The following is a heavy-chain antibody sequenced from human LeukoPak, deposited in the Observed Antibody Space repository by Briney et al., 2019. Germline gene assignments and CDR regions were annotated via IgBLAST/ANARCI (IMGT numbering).Heavy chain of an antibody. CDR2: ISSSSSYI. J-gene: IGHJ4*02. CDR1: GFTFSSYS. Sequence: GGSLRLSCAASGFTFSSYSMNWVRQAPGKGLEWVSSISSSSSYIYYADSVKGRFTISRDNVKNSLYLQMNSLRAEDTAVYYCARDQEAVAVGSSWDYWGQGTLVTVSS. CDR3: ARDQEAVAVGSSWDY. V-gene: IGHV3-21*01. D-gene: IGHD6-19*01.